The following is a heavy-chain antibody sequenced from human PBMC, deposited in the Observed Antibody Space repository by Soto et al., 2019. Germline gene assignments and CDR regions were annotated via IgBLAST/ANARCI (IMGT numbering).Heavy chain of an antibody. J-gene: IGHJ6*02. CDR2: ISAYNGNT. CDR1: GYTFTSYG. CDR3: ARDARYFDSVYGMDV. V-gene: IGHV1-18*04. Sequence: QVQLVQSVAEVKKPGASVKVSCKASGYTFTSYGISWVRQAPGQGLEWMGWISAYNGNTNYAQKLQGIVTMTNDPSTSTAYMELRSLRSDDTSVYYCARDARYFDSVYGMDVWGQGTTVTFSS. D-gene: IGHD3-9*01.